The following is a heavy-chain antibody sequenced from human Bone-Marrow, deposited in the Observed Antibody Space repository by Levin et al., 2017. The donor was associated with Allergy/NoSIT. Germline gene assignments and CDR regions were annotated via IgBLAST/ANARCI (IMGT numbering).Heavy chain of an antibody. J-gene: IGHJ4*02. V-gene: IGHV4-4*02. CDR2: IFQSGST. CDR1: GDSISTSNW. Sequence: SETLSLTCAVSGDSISTSNWWSWVRQPPGKGLEWIGEIFQSGSTNYNPSLKSRVTISLDKSKNQFSLELMSVTAADTAVYYCAKGSGYRCSPWGQGTLVTVSS. CDR3: AKGSGYRCSP. D-gene: IGHD6-13*01.